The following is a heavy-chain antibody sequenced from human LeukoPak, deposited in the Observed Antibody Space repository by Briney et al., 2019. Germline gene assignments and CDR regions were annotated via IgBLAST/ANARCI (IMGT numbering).Heavy chain of an antibody. Sequence: PSETLSLTCTVSGNSISSGDSYWSWIRQPAGKGLEWIGRIYTSGSTNYNPSLKSRVTIAGDTSKNQFSLRLSSVTAADTAVYYCARVFAAVGNFYYFYMDVWGKGTTVTVSS. D-gene: IGHD1-26*01. CDR3: ARVFAAVGNFYYFYMDV. J-gene: IGHJ6*03. CDR2: IYTSGST. V-gene: IGHV4-61*02. CDR1: GNSISSGDSY.